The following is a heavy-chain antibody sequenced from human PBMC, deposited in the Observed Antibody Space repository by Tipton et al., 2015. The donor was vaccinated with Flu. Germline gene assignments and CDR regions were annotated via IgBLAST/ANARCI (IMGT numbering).Heavy chain of an antibody. Sequence: LRLSCAVYGGSFSAYQWTWIRQSPGKGPEWIGEINQSGSTKYNPSLKSRVSMSVDTSENQFSLRLTSVTAADTAIYYCARRSIWNYGGLAAFDIWGQGTKVTVSS. CDR1: GGSFSAYQ. CDR2: INQSGST. J-gene: IGHJ3*02. CDR3: ARRSIWNYGGLAAFDI. D-gene: IGHD1-7*01. V-gene: IGHV4-34*01.